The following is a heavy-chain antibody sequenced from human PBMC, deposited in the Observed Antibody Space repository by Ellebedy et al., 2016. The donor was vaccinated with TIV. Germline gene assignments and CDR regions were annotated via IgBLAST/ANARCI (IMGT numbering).Heavy chain of an antibody. J-gene: IGHJ4*02. CDR1: GFTFSSYG. Sequence: PGGSLRLSCAASGFTFSSYGIHWVRQAPGKGLEWVAVIWYDGSNKYYADSVKGRFTISRDKSKNTLYLQMNSLRVEDTAVYYCARATYFDYWGQGTLVTVSS. D-gene: IGHD5-12*01. CDR3: ARATYFDY. CDR2: IWYDGSNK. V-gene: IGHV3-33*08.